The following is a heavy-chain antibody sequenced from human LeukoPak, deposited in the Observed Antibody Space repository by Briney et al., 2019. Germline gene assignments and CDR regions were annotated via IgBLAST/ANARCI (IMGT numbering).Heavy chain of an antibody. J-gene: IGHJ4*02. Sequence: SETLSLTCTVSGGSISSYYWSWIRQPPGKGLEWIGYIYYSGSTNYNPSLESRVTISVDTSKNQFSLKLSSVTAADTAVYYCARDLNSSSALSWGQGTLVTVSS. CDR3: ARDLNSSSALS. CDR2: IYYSGST. V-gene: IGHV4-59*12. D-gene: IGHD6-13*01. CDR1: GGSISSYY.